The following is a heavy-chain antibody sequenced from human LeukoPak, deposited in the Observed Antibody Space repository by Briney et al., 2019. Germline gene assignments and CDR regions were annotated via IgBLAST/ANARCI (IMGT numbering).Heavy chain of an antibody. CDR1: GYTFTSDD. CDR2: MNPNSGNT. CDR3: ARGTGYGSGSRDY. D-gene: IGHD3-10*01. Sequence: GASVKVSCKASGYTFTSDDINWVRQAAGQGLEWMGWMNPNSGNTGYAQKFQGRVTMTRNVSISTAYMELSSLDSEDTAMYYCARGTGYGSGSRDYWGQGTLVAVSS. V-gene: IGHV1-8*01. J-gene: IGHJ4*02.